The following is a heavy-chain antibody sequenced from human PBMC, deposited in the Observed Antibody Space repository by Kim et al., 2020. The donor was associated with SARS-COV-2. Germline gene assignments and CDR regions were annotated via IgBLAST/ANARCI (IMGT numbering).Heavy chain of an antibody. V-gene: IGHV3-30*02. J-gene: IGHJ4*02. D-gene: IGHD1-7*01. CDR3: AKAVISGTSGFDS. Sequence: YGDSVKGRFTISRDNSKNTLYLQMNSLRAEDTAVYYCAKAVISGTSGFDSWGQGTLVTVSS.